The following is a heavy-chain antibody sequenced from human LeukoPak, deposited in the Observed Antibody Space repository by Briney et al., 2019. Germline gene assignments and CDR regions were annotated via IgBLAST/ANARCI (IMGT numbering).Heavy chain of an antibody. D-gene: IGHD3-10*01. CDR2: VKHDGSEK. V-gene: IGHV3-7*01. Sequence: GGSLRLSCAAASGFTFSTYWMSWVRQAPGKGLEWVANVKHDGSEKSYVDSVKGRFTISRDNAKNSLYLQMNSLRAEDTAVYYCARGGATQYNYWGQGTLVTVSS. CDR1: GFTFSTYW. J-gene: IGHJ4*02. CDR3: ARGGATQYNY.